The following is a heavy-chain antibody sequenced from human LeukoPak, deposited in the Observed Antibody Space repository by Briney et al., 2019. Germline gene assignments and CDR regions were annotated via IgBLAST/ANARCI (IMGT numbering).Heavy chain of an antibody. V-gene: IGHV3-23*01. CDR3: AKADYDFWSGWKSDYYYYYMDV. Sequence: GGSLRLSCAASGFTFSSYAMSWVRQAPGKGLEWVSATSGSGGSTYYADSVKGRFTISRDNSKNTLYLQMNSLRAEDTAVYYCAKADYDFWSGWKSDYYYYYMDVWGKGTTVTISS. CDR2: TSGSGGST. J-gene: IGHJ6*03. CDR1: GFTFSSYA. D-gene: IGHD3-3*01.